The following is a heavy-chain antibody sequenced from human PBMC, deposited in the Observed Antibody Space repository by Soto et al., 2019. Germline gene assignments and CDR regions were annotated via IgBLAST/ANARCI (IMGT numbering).Heavy chain of an antibody. V-gene: IGHV1-8*01. CDR3: ARERNRLGFDI. D-gene: IGHD6-6*01. CDR1: GYTFTSYD. CDR2: MNPNSGNT. Sequence: QVQLVQSGAEVKKRGASVKVSCKASGYTFTSYDINWVRQATGQGLEWMGWMNPNSGNTGYAQKFQGRVTMTRNTSISTAYLQMSSLTSEDAAVYYCARERNRLGFDIWGQGTMVTVSS. J-gene: IGHJ3*02.